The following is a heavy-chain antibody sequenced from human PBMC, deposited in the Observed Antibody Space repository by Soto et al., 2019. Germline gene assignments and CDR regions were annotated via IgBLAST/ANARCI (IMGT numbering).Heavy chain of an antibody. V-gene: IGHV1-46*01. CDR3: ARVIRITIFGVVIRYFDP. J-gene: IGHJ5*02. D-gene: IGHD3-3*01. CDR2: INPSGGST. CDR1: GYTFTSYY. Sequence: ASVKVSCKASGYTFTSYYMHWVRQAPGQGLEWMGIINPSGGSTSYAQKFQGRVTMTRDTSTSTAYMELRSLRSDDTAVYYCARVIRITIFGVVIRYFDPWGQGTLVTVSS.